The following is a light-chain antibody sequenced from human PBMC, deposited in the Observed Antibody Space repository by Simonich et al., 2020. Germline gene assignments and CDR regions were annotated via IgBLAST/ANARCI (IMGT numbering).Light chain of an antibody. CDR1: QSVLYSSNNKNY. V-gene: IGKV4-1*01. Sequence: DIVMTQSPDSLAVSLGERATINCKSSQSVLYSSNNKNYLAWYQQKPGQPPKLLLYWVSTREAGVPDRFSGSGSGTDFTRTISSLQAEDVAVYYCQQYYSTPWTFGQGTKVEIK. CDR3: QQYYSTPWT. J-gene: IGKJ1*01. CDR2: WVS.